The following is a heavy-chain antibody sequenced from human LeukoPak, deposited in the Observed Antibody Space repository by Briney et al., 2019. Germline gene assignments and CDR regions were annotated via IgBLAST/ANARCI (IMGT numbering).Heavy chain of an antibody. V-gene: IGHV3-48*04. J-gene: IGHJ4*02. CDR2: IIRSSSSTI. D-gene: IGHD6-6*01. Sequence: GGSLRLSCAASGFTFSSYIMNWVRQAPGKGREWGSYIIRSSSSTIYYADSVKGRFTISRDNAKNTLYLQMNSLRAADTAVYYCARPLSGYSSSLAYWGQGTLVTVSS. CDR3: ARPLSGYSSSLAY. CDR1: GFTFSSYI.